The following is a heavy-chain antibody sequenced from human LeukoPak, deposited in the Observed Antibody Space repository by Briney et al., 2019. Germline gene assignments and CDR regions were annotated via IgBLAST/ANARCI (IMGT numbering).Heavy chain of an antibody. V-gene: IGHV3-23*01. D-gene: IGHD1-26*01. CDR1: GFTFSSYA. CDR3: AKAFVGATTPTFDY. CDR2: ISGSGGST. J-gene: IGHJ4*02. Sequence: GGSLRLSCAASGFTFSSYAMSWVRQAPGKGLEWVSAISGSGGSTYYADSVKGRFTISRDSSKNTLYLQMNSLRAEDTAVYYCAKAFVGATTPTFDYWGQGTLVTVSS.